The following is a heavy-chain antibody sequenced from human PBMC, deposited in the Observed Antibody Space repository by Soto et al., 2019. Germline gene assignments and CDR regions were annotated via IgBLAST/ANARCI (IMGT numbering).Heavy chain of an antibody. CDR3: ARATREGRTMIPYY. CDR1: GYTFTSYA. V-gene: IGHV1-3*01. CDR2: INAGNGNT. Sequence: QVQLVQSGAEVKKPGASVKVSCKASGYTFTSYAMHWVRQAPGQRLEWMGWINAGNGNTKYSQKFQGRVTITRDTSASTAYMELSSLRSEDTAVYYCARATREGRTMIPYYWGQGTLVTVSS. J-gene: IGHJ4*02. D-gene: IGHD3-22*01.